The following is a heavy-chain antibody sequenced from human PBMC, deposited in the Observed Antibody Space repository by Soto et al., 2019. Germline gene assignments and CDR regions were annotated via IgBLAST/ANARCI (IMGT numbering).Heavy chain of an antibody. Sequence: QVQLVESGGGVVQPGRSLRLSCAASGFTFSSYGMHWVRQAPGKGLEWVAVIWYDGSEKYYVDSVKGRFTMSKDNVKNSLYLQMNSLGAEDTAVYYCARVRYGGYSYYFDYWGQGALVTVSS. CDR2: IWYDGSEK. V-gene: IGHV3-33*01. D-gene: IGHD4-17*01. CDR1: GFTFSSYG. CDR3: ARVRYGGYSYYFDY. J-gene: IGHJ4*02.